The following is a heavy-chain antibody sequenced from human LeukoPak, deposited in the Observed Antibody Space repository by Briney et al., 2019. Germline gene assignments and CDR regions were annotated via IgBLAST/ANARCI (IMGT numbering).Heavy chain of an antibody. CDR1: GFTFSSYA. J-gene: IGHJ6*02. CDR2: ISYDGSNK. V-gene: IGHV3-30-3*01. Sequence: GGSLRLSCAASGFTFSSYAMHWVRQAPGKGLEWVAVISYDGSNKYYADSVKGRFTISRDNSKNTLYLQMNSLRAEDTAVYYRARDEFMVRGAIPGGMDVWGQGTTVTVSS. D-gene: IGHD3-10*01. CDR3: ARDEFMVRGAIPGGMDV.